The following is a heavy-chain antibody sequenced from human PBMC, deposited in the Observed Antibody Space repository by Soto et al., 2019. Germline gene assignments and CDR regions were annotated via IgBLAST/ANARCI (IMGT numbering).Heavy chain of an antibody. CDR1: GYTFTDYL. CDR2: FNPTSHGT. Sequence: QVQLVQSGAEVRKPGASVRVSCTSSGYTFTDYLIYWLRQAPGQGLEWMGRFNPTSHGTARTQACNGRLSCVRDTSTGTLYMAIYILASDDTAVYFCARGGSTDCSTVVCPFNYNYRLDVWGQGTTSTVSS. V-gene: IGHV1-2*01. CDR3: ARGGSTDCSTVVCPFNYNYRLDV. J-gene: IGHJ6*02. D-gene: IGHD5-12*01.